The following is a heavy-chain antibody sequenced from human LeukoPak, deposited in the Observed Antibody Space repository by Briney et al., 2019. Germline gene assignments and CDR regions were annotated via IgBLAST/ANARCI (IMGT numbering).Heavy chain of an antibody. Sequence: GGSLRLSCAASGFTFSSYAMHWVRQAPGKGLEWVAVISYDGSNKHYADSVKGRFTISRDNSKNTLYLQMNSLRAEDTAVYYCARDPQGYCSSTSCYNNWFDPWGQGTLVTVSS. J-gene: IGHJ5*02. V-gene: IGHV3-30*01. D-gene: IGHD2-2*02. CDR3: ARDPQGYCSSTSCYNNWFDP. CDR2: ISYDGSNK. CDR1: GFTFSSYA.